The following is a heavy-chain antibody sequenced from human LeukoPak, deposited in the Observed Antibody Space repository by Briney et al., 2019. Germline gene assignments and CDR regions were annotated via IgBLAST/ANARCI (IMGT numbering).Heavy chain of an antibody. V-gene: IGHV4-30-4*01. Sequence: SETLSLTCSVSGGSISTGGYYWSWIRQPPGKGLEWIGYISYSGGTYYNPSLKSRVSISIDTSKSQFSLKLSSVTAADTAVYYCARVNRPRYDTDAFDIWGQGTTVTVSS. CDR1: GGSISTGGYY. CDR2: ISYSGGT. D-gene: IGHD1-1*01. J-gene: IGHJ3*02. CDR3: ARVNRPRYDTDAFDI.